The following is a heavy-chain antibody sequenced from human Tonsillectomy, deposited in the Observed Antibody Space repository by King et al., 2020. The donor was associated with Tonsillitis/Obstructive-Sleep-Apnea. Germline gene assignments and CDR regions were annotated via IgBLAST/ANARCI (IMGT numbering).Heavy chain of an antibody. Sequence: VQLVESGGGLVKPGGSLRLSCAASGFTFSDYYMSWIRQAPGKGLEGVSYISRSGTIIYYADSVKGRFTISRDNAKNSLYLQMNSLRAEDTAVYYCARDWGRYYDSSGHPDAFDIWGQGTMVTVSS. CDR1: GFTFSDYY. CDR3: ARDWGRYYDSSGHPDAFDI. V-gene: IGHV3-11*01. D-gene: IGHD3-22*01. CDR2: ISRSGTII. J-gene: IGHJ3*02.